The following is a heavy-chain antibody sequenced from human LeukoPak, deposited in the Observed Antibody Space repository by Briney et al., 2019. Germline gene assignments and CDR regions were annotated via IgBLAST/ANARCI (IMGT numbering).Heavy chain of an antibody. J-gene: IGHJ3*02. V-gene: IGHV4-4*07. CDR3: ALGIAMVSAFDI. D-gene: IGHD5-18*01. Sequence: SETLSLTCSVSGDSISDYFWNWIRQPAGKGLEWIGRLYTTGSTNYNPSLKSRVTISVDTSKNQFSLKLSSVTAADTAAYYCALGIAMVSAFDIWGQGTMVTVSS. CDR2: LYTTGST. CDR1: GDSISDYF.